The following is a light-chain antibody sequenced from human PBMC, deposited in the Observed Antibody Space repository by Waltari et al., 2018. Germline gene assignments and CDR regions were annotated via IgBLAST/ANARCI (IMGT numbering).Light chain of an antibody. V-gene: IGLV1-51*01. CDR2: DNN. CDR1: SSNIGSTY. J-gene: IGLJ3*02. CDR3: GTWDDSLSAGV. Sequence: QSVLTQPPSVSAAPGQKVTVPCSGSSSNIGSTYVSWYQQFPGTAPKLLIYDNNKRPSGIPDRFSGSKSGTSATLGITGLQTGDEADYYCGTWDDSLSAGVFGGGTKLTVL.